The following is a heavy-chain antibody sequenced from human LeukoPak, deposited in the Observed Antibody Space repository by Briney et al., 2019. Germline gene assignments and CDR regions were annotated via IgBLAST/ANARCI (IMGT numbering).Heavy chain of an antibody. CDR3: ARALWAATDFDY. V-gene: IGHV4-34*01. J-gene: IGHJ4*02. D-gene: IGHD3-16*01. Sequence: SETLSLTCAVYGGSFSGYYWSWIRQPPGKGLEWIGEINHSGSTNYNPSLKSRVTISVDTSKNQFSLKLSSVTAADTAVYYCARALWAATDFDYWGQGTLVTVSS. CDR2: INHSGST. CDR1: GGSFSGYY.